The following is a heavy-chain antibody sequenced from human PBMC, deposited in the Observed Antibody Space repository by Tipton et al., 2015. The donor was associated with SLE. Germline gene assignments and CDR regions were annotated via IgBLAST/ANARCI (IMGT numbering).Heavy chain of an antibody. J-gene: IGHJ4*02. CDR1: GGSISSYY. CDR2: INHSGST. V-gene: IGHV4-34*01. CDR3: ARGGPRGFWGIAIQARYFDY. D-gene: IGHD2-21*01. Sequence: TLSLTCTVSGGSISSYYWSWIRQPPGKGLEWIGEINHSGSTNYNPSLKSRVTISVDTSKNQFSLKLSSVTAADTAVYYCARGGPRGFWGIAIQARYFDYWGQGTLVTVSS.